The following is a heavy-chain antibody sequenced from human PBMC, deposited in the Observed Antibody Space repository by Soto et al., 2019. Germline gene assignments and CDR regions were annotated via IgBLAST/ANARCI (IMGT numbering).Heavy chain of an antibody. Sequence: ESGPTLVNPTQTLTLTCTFSGFSITTSRMRVSWIRQSPGKALEWLARIDWDGDEFYNTSLRTRLTISKDTSKNQVVLAMTNMDSVDTATYYCARMGGSFRWIDYWGQGTLVTVS. CDR2: IDWDGDE. CDR1: GFSITTSRMR. V-gene: IGHV2-70*04. D-gene: IGHD3-10*01. CDR3: ARMGGSFRWIDY. J-gene: IGHJ4*02.